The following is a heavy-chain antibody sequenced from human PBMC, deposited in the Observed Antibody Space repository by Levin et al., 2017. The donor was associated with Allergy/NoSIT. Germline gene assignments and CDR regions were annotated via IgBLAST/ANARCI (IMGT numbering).Heavy chain of an antibody. V-gene: IGHV4-4*02. CDR2: IYHSGST. CDR1: GGSLSSNNW. CDR3: ARESPSEGGMDV. Sequence: ASETLSLTCAVSGGSLSSNNWWNWVRQPPGKGLEWIGVIYHSGSTNYNPSLKSRVTMSVDKSKNQFSLQLNSVTAADTAVYYCARESPSEGGMDVWGQGTTVTVSS. J-gene: IGHJ6*02.